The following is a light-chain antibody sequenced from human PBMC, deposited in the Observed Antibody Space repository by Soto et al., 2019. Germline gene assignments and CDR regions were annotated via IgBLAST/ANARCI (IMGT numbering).Light chain of an antibody. CDR1: SFNIGNDY. V-gene: IGLV1-51*01. Sequence: QSVLTQPPSVSAAPGQKVIISCSGSSFNIGNDYVSWYQQLPGTAPKLLIYDNNKRPSGIPDRFSGSKFGTSATLDIAGLETGDEADYYCGSGDSSLSPGQVFGGGTKLTVL. CDR3: GSGDSSLSPGQV. J-gene: IGLJ3*02. CDR2: DNN.